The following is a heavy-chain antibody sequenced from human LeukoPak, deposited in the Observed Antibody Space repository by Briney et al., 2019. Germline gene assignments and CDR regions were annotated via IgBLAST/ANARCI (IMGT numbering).Heavy chain of an antibody. J-gene: IGHJ4*02. CDR2: IYYSGST. CDR1: GGSISSSSYY. CDR3: ARDSSGWYYFDY. Sequence: SETLSLTCTVSGGSISSSSYYWGWIRQPPGKGLEWIGSIYYSGSTYYDPSLKSRVTISVDTSKNQFSLKLSSVTAADTAVYYCARDSSGWYYFDYWGQGTLVTVSS. D-gene: IGHD6-19*01. V-gene: IGHV4-39*07.